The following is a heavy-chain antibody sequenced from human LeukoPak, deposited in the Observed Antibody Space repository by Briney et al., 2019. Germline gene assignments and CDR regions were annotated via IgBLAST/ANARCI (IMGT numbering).Heavy chain of an antibody. CDR1: EFTFNTYA. CDR2: INHSGSA. CDR3: ARGQGTVTTH. J-gene: IGHJ4*02. D-gene: IGHD4-17*01. Sequence: GSLRLSCAASEFTFNTYAVSWIRQPPGKGLEWIGEINHSGSANYNPSLKSRVTISLDTSKNQFSLKVSSVTAADTAVYYCARGQGTVTTHWGQGTLVTVSS. V-gene: IGHV4-34*01.